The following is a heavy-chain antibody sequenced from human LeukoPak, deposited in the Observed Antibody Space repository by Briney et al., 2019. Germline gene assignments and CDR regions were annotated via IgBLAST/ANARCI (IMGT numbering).Heavy chain of an antibody. Sequence: SETLSLTCTVSGGSITSYYWSWIRQPPGKGLEWIGYIFYSGTTNYNPSLKSRVTMSLDTSKNQFSLKMSSVTAADTAVYYCARGEYYGSGSYYWFDPWGQGALVTVSS. CDR1: GGSITSYY. CDR3: ARGEYYGSGSYYWFDP. J-gene: IGHJ5*02. D-gene: IGHD3-10*01. CDR2: IFYSGTT. V-gene: IGHV4-59*01.